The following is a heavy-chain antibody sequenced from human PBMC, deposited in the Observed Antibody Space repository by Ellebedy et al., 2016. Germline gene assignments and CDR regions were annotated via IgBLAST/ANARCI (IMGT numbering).Heavy chain of an antibody. V-gene: IGHV1-8*01. J-gene: IGHJ4*02. CDR3: AKDLHHWSANDF. CDR2: MNPNSGNT. CDR1: GYTFSSYD. Sequence: ASVKVSCKTSGYTFSSYDITWVRQATGQGLEWMGWMNPNSGNTGYAQEFQGRVSMTRDTSTDTAYMELSSLTSEDTAVYYCAKDLHHWSANDFWGQGTLVTVSS. D-gene: IGHD3-3*01.